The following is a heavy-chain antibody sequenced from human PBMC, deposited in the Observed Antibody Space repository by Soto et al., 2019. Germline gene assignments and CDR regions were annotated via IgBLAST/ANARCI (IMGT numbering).Heavy chain of an antibody. CDR1: GGTFSSYA. CDR3: ARDPGYCSGGSCYDWFDP. V-gene: IGHV1-69*13. CDR2: IIPIFGTA. J-gene: IGHJ5*02. Sequence: PGASVKVSCKASGGTFSSYAISWVRQAPGQGLEWMGGIIPIFGTANYAQKFQGRVTITADESTSTAYMELSSLRSEDTAVYYCARDPGYCSGGSCYDWFDPWGQGTLVTVSS. D-gene: IGHD2-15*01.